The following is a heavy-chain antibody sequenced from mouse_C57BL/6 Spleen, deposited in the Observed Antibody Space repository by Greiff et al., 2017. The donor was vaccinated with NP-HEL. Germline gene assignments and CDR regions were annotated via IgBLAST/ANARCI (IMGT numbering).Heavy chain of an antibody. V-gene: IGHV1-53*01. Sequence: QVQLQQPGTELVKPGASVKLSCKASGYTFTSYWMHWVKQRPGQGLEWIGNINPSNGGTNYNEKFKSKAILTVDKSSSTAYMQLSSLTSEDSAVYYCAREEAQASYFDYWGQGTTLTVSS. CDR1: GYTFTSYW. CDR2: INPSNGGT. J-gene: IGHJ2*01. D-gene: IGHD3-2*02. CDR3: AREEAQASYFDY.